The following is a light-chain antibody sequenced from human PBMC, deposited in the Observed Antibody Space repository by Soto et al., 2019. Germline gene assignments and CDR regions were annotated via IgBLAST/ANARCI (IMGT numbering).Light chain of an antibody. V-gene: IGKV3-11*01. CDR1: QSVRSY. J-gene: IGKJ5*01. CDR2: DAS. Sequence: EIVLTQSPATLSLSPGERATLSFRASQSVRSYLAWYQQKPGQAPRLLIYDASNRATGIPARFSGSGSGTDFTLTISSLEPEDFAFYYCQQRSNWPLITFGQGTRLEI. CDR3: QQRSNWPLIT.